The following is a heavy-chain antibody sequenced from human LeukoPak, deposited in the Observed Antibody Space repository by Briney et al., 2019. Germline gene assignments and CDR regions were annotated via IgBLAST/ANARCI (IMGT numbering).Heavy chain of an antibody. CDR1: GITVTSNH. V-gene: IGHV3-66*01. CDR3: AKLYNYGYIN. D-gene: IGHD5-18*01. J-gene: IGHJ4*02. Sequence: GGSLRLSCAASGITVTSNHMSWVRQAPGKELEWVSVIYSGGSTYYADSVKGRFTISRDNSKNTLYLQMDSLRTEDTAVYFCAKLYNYGYINWGQGTLVTVSS. CDR2: IYSGGST.